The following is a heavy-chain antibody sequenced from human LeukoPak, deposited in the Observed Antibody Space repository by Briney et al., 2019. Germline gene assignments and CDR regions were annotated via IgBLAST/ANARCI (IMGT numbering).Heavy chain of an antibody. CDR1: GFTFSNYE. J-gene: IGHJ4*02. CDR2: ISRSGSSI. D-gene: IGHD6-19*01. CDR3: ARRVIAVGLDY. V-gene: IGHV3-48*03. Sequence: GGSLRLSCAASGFTFSNYEMNWVRQAPGKGLEWVSYISRSGSSIDYADSVKGRFTIPRDNAKNSLYLQMNSLRAEDTAVYYCARRVIAVGLDYWGQGTLVTVSS.